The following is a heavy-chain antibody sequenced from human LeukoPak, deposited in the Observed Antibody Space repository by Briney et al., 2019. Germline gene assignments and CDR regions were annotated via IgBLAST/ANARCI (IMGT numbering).Heavy chain of an antibody. D-gene: IGHD6-19*01. J-gene: IGHJ3*02. V-gene: IGHV5-51*01. Sequence: GESLKISCQGSGYSFTSYWIDWVRQMLGKGLEWMGIIYPGDSDTRYRPSFQGQVTISADKSISTAYLQWSSLKASDTAMYYCARKYSSRSAFDIWGQGTMVTVSS. CDR2: IYPGDSDT. CDR1: GYSFTSYW. CDR3: ARKYSSRSAFDI.